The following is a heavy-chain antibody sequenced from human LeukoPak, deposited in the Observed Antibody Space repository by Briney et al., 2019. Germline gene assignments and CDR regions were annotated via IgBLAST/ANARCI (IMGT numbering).Heavy chain of an antibody. D-gene: IGHD3-22*01. J-gene: IGHJ4*02. V-gene: IGHV4-39*01. Sequence: KPSETLSLTCTLSGGSISSSSSCWGWIRQPPGKGLEWIGSIYYSGSTYYNPSLKSRVTISVDTSKNQFSLKLSSVTAADTAVYYCGRHVPYYDSIGYPYYFDYWGQGTLVTVSS. CDR2: IYYSGST. CDR1: GGSISSSSSC. CDR3: GRHVPYYDSIGYPYYFDY.